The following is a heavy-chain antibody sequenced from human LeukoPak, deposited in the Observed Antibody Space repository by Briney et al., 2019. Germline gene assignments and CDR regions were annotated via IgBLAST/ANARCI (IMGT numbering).Heavy chain of an antibody. CDR2: ISTSGGST. J-gene: IGHJ4*02. Sequence: GGSLRLSCAASGFTFTNYAMSWVRQAPGKGLEWVSSISTSGGSTYYADSVKGRFTISRDDSKHSLYLQMNSLRAEDTAVYYCAKVRTGHYFYYWGQGTLVTGSS. CDR3: AKVRTGHYFYY. V-gene: IGHV3-23*01. D-gene: IGHD1-1*01. CDR1: GFTFTNYA.